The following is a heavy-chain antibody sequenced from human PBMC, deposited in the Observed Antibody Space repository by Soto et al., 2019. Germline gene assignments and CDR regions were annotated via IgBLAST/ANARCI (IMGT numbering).Heavy chain of an antibody. CDR3: AKASAGNRYFDL. CDR2: ISWNGGSI. CDR1: GFTFDVYA. Sequence: EVQLVESGGGLVQPGRSLRLSCAASGFTFDVYAMHWVRQAPGKGLEWVSGISWNGGSIGYADSVKGRFTISRDNAKNSLYLQMNSLRAEDTALYYCAKASAGNRYFDLWGRGTLVTVSS. V-gene: IGHV3-9*01. J-gene: IGHJ2*01.